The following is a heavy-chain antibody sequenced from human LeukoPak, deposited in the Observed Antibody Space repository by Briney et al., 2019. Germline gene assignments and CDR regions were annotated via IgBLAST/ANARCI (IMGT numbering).Heavy chain of an antibody. V-gene: IGHV3-30*02. CDR3: ARDYGDYEPGRHHYYYYYMDV. CDR1: GFTFSSYA. CDR2: IRYDGSNK. Sequence: GGSLRLSCAASGFTFSSYAMHWVRQAPGKGLEWVTFIRYDGSNKYYADSVKGRFTMSRDNAKKSLFLQMNSLRAEDTAVYYCARDYGDYEPGRHHYYYYYMDVWGKGTTVTVSS. D-gene: IGHD4-17*01. J-gene: IGHJ6*03.